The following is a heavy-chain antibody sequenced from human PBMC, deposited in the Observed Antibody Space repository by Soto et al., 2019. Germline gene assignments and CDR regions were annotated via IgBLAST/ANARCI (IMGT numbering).Heavy chain of an antibody. CDR1: GYNFDTYW. CDR3: ARRRAAAGGYYYYAFDG. D-gene: IGHD6-13*01. Sequence: PGESLKISCKGSGYNFDTYWINWLRQTPGKGLEWMGRIDPIDSKTKYSPSLEGHITISVDKSISTTYLQWSSLKASDTAIYYCARRRAAAGGYYYYAFDGWGQGTAGTVAS. CDR2: IDPIDSKT. J-gene: IGHJ6*02. V-gene: IGHV5-10-1*01.